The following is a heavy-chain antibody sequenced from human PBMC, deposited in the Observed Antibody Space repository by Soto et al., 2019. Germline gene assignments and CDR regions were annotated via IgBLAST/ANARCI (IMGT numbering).Heavy chain of an antibody. D-gene: IGHD3-10*01. CDR1: GFTFSSYA. J-gene: IGHJ4*02. V-gene: IGHV3-23*01. CDR3: AKDPYGWFGELSLY. CDR2: ISGSGGST. Sequence: GGSLRLSYAASGFTFSSYAMSWVRQAPGKGLEWVSAISGSGGSTYYADSVKGRFTISRDNSKNTLYLQMNSLRAEDTAVYYCAKDPYGWFGELSLYWGQGTLVTVSS.